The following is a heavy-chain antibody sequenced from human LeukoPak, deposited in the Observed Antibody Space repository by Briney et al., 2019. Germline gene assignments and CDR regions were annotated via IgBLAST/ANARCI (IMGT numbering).Heavy chain of an antibody. CDR1: GFTFSSYA. D-gene: IGHD4-17*01. CDR3: VSLPRTTVTTSGDY. CDR2: ISGSGGAT. Sequence: GGSLRLSCSASGFTFSSYAMHWVRQAPGKGLEYVSAISGSGGATYYADSVKGRFTISRDNSKNTLYLQMSSLRPEDAAVYYCVSLPRTTVTTSGDYWGQGTLVTVSS. V-gene: IGHV3-64D*06. J-gene: IGHJ4*02.